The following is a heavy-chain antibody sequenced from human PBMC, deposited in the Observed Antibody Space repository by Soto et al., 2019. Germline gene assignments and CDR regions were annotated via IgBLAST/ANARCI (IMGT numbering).Heavy chain of an antibody. J-gene: IGHJ4*02. Sequence: PGGSLRLSCAASGFTFSSYAMNWVRQAPGKGLEWVSVISGSGDSTYYADSVKSRLTISRDNSKNTLYLQMNSLRAEDTAVYYCARRGPGTYFDYWGQGTLVTVSS. CDR1: GFTFSSYA. V-gene: IGHV3-23*01. D-gene: IGHD6-13*01. CDR3: ARRGPGTYFDY. CDR2: ISGSGDST.